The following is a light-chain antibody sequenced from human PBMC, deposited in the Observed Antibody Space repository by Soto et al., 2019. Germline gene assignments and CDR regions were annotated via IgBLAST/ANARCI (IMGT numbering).Light chain of an antibody. CDR3: QQYYSYPVT. CDR2: AAS. V-gene: IGKV1-8*01. J-gene: IGKJ1*01. CDR1: QGISSY. Sequence: AIRMTQSPSSFSESTGDRVTITCRASQGISSYLAWYQQKPGKAPKLLIYAASTLQGGVPSRFSGSGSGTDFTLTISCLQSEDFATYYCQQYYSYPVTFGQGTKVEIK.